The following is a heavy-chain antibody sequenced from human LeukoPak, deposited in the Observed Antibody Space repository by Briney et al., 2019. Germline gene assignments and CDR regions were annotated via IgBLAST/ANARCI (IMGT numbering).Heavy chain of an antibody. V-gene: IGHV4-61*05. D-gene: IGHD3-16*02. CDR1: GGSISSSSYY. Sequence: SETLSLTCTVSGGSISSSSYYWGWIRQPPGKGLEWIGYIYYSGSTNYNPSLKSRVTISVDTSKNQFSLKLSSVTAADTAVYYCARAERSFGGVIGTDAFDIWGQGTMVTVSS. CDR3: ARAERSFGGVIGTDAFDI. CDR2: IYYSGST. J-gene: IGHJ3*02.